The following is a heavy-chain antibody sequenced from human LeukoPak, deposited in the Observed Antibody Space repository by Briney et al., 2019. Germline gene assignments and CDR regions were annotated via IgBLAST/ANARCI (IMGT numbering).Heavy chain of an antibody. J-gene: IGHJ5*02. V-gene: IGHV1-69*05. CDR2: IIPIFGTA. D-gene: IGHD2-2*01. Sequence: GASVKVSCKASGYTFTSYDINWVRQATGQGLEWMGGIIPIFGTANYAQKFQGRVTITTDESTSTAYMELSSLRSEDTAVYYCAVQLLFMDRSPNWFDPWGQGTLVTVSS. CDR3: AVQLLFMDRSPNWFDP. CDR1: GYTFTSYD.